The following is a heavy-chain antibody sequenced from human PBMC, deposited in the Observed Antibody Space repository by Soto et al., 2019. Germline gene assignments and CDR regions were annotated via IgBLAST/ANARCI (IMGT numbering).Heavy chain of an antibody. J-gene: IGHJ6*02. Sequence: QVQLVQSGAEVKKPGSSVKVSCKASGGTFSSYAISWVRQAPGQGLEWMGGIIPIFGTANYAQKFQGRVTITADKSTSTAYMELSSLRSEDTAVYYCASDSMAARAGYYYYGMDVWGQGTTVTVSS. CDR2: IIPIFGTA. CDR3: ASDSMAARAGYYYYGMDV. V-gene: IGHV1-69*06. D-gene: IGHD6-6*01. CDR1: GGTFSSYA.